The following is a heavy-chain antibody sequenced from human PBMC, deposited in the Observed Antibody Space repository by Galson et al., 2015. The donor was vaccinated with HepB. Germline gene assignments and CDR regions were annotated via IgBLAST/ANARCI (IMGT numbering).Heavy chain of an antibody. D-gene: IGHD2-15*01. CDR2: FIPIFGTA. Sequence: SVKVSCKASGGTFSSYSIIWVRQAPGQGLEWMGGFIPIFGTANYAQNFQGRVTIAADEPTSTVYMELRRLRSDDTAIYYCARGALVVGVAATLNNWFDPWGQGTLVTVSS. CDR1: GGTFSSYS. V-gene: IGHV1-69*13. J-gene: IGHJ5*02. CDR3: ARGALVVGVAATLNNWFDP.